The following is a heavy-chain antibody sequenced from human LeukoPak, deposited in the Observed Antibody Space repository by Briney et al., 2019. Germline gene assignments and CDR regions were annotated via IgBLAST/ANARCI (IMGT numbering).Heavy chain of an antibody. D-gene: IGHD2-2*01. V-gene: IGHV1-69*06. CDR1: GGTFSSYA. CDR2: IIPIFGTA. CDR3: ARDSCSSTSCAD. Sequence: SVKVSCKASGGTFSSYAISWVRQAPGQGLEWMGRIIPIFGTANYAQKFQGRVTITADKSTGTAYMELSSLRSEDTAVYYCARDSCSSTSCADWGQGTLVTVSS. J-gene: IGHJ4*02.